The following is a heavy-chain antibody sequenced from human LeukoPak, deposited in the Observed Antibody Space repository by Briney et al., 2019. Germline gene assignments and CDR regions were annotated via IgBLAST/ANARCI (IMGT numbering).Heavy chain of an antibody. CDR1: GYTFTSYG. V-gene: IGHV1-18*01. CDR2: ISAYNGNT. CDR3: ARDRMYCSGGSCYEGDWFDP. Sequence: ASVKVSCKASGYTFTSYGISWVRQAPGQGLEWMGWISAYNGNTNYAQKLQGRVTMTTDTSTSTAYMELRSLRSDDTAVYYCARDRMYCSGGSCYEGDWFDPWGQGTLVTVSS. D-gene: IGHD2-15*01. J-gene: IGHJ5*02.